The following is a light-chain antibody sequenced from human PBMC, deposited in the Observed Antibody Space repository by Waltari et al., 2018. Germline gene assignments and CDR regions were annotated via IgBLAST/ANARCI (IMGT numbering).Light chain of an antibody. V-gene: IGKV1-27*01. CDR3: QKYNSAPFT. Sequence: DIQMTKSPSSLSASVRDRVPITCRASQGIRNNLAWYQPKPGNVPNPLIYAASTLQSGVPSRFRGSGSGTDFTLTISSLKPEDVAIYYCQKYNSAPFTFGPGTKVDIK. CDR2: AAS. CDR1: QGIRNN. J-gene: IGKJ3*01.